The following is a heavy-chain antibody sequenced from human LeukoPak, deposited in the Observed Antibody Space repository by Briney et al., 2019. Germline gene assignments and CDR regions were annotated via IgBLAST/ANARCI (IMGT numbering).Heavy chain of an antibody. Sequence: SETLSLTCAVYGGSFSGYYWSWIRQPPGKGLEWIGEINHSGSTNYNPSLKSRVTISVDTSKNQFSLKLSSVTAADTAVHYCARGGKAGLWGQGTLVTVSS. CDR1: GGSFSGYY. CDR2: INHSGST. D-gene: IGHD1-14*01. V-gene: IGHV4-34*01. CDR3: ARGGKAGL. J-gene: IGHJ4*02.